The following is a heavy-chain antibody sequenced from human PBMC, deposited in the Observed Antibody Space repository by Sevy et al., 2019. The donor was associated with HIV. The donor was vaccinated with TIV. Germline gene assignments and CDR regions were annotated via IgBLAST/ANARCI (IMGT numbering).Heavy chain of an antibody. CDR1: GYIFTDHD. J-gene: IGHJ5*02. V-gene: IGHV1-18*01. CDR3: ARGRASYTENSCIDT. Sequence: ASVKVSCKSSGYIFTDHDLHWVRQAPGQGLEWMGWINPANGAANFAQKFQGRVTLTRDIFTGIAYMDLTSLTSDDTAVYYCARGRASYTENSCIDTWSRGSLVTVSS. D-gene: IGHD1-20*01. CDR2: INPANGAA.